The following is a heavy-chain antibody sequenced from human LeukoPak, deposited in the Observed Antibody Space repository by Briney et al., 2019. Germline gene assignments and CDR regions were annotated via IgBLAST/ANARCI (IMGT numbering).Heavy chain of an antibody. CDR1: GFTVSSNY. V-gene: IGHV3-66*01. CDR2: IYSGGST. J-gene: IGHJ4*02. CDR3: ARDQEMYYFDY. Sequence: GGSLRLSCAASGFTVSSNYMSWVRQAPGKGPEWVSVIYSGGSTYYADSVKGRFTISRDNSKNTLYLQMNSLRAEDTAVYYCARDQEMYYFDYWGQGTLVTVSS.